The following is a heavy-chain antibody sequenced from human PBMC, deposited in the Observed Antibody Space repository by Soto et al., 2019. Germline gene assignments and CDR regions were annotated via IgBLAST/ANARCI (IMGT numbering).Heavy chain of an antibody. D-gene: IGHD4-17*01. CDR1: DGSISSGGYY. Sequence: QVQLQESGPGLVKPSQTLSLTYTVSDGSISSGGYYWSWIRQHPGKGLEWIGYIYYSGSTYYNPSLKSRVTISVDTSKNQFSLKLSSVTAADTAVYYCARADYGDDSFSAFDIWGQGTMVTVSS. J-gene: IGHJ3*02. CDR3: ARADYGDDSFSAFDI. V-gene: IGHV4-31*03. CDR2: IYYSGST.